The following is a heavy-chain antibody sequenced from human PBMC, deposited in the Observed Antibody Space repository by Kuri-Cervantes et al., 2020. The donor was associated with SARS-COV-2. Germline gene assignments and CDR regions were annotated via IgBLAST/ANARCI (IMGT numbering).Heavy chain of an antibody. Sequence: GGSLRLSCAASGFTFSSYAMSWVRQAPGKGLEWVSAISGSGESTYYADSVKGRFTISRDNSKNTLYLHMNSLRADDTAVYYCARERVGAREGEFDYWGQGTLVTVSS. J-gene: IGHJ4*02. CDR3: ARERVGAREGEFDY. V-gene: IGHV3-23*01. D-gene: IGHD1-26*01. CDR2: ISGSGEST. CDR1: GFTFSSYA.